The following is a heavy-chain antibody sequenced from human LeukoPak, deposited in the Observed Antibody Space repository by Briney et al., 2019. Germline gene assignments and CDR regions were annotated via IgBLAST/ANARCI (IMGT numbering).Heavy chain of an antibody. CDR2: IGGSGGST. D-gene: IGHD5-12*01. CDR1: GFTFSSYA. CDR3: AKRLRGQYYFDY. V-gene: IGHV3-23*01. Sequence: GGSLRLSCAASGFTFSSYAMSWVRQAPGKGLEWVSAIGGSGGSTYYADSVKGRFTISRDNSKNTLYLQMNSLRAEDTAVYYCAKRLRGQYYFDYWGQGTLVTVSS. J-gene: IGHJ4*02.